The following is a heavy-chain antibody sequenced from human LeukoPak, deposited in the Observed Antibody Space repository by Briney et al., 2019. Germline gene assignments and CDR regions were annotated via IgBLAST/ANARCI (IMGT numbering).Heavy chain of an antibody. V-gene: IGHV1-2*02. Sequence: GASVKVSCKASGYTFTGYYLHWVRQAPGQGLEWMGWINPNSGATNSAQKFQGRVSMTRDTSISTAYMELNRLRSDDTAVYYCARPFGSGRRDAFAIWGQGTVVTVSS. D-gene: IGHD3-10*01. CDR2: INPNSGAT. CDR3: ARPFGSGRRDAFAI. CDR1: GYTFTGYY. J-gene: IGHJ3*02.